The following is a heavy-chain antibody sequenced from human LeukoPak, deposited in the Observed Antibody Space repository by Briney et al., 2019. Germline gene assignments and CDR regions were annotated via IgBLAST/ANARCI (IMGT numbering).Heavy chain of an antibody. Sequence: PGGSLRLSCAASGFTFSSYSINWVRQAPGKGLEWVSSISSSSSYIYYADSVKGRFTISRDNAKNSLYLQMNSLRAEDTAVYYCARDRGYQLPPERDAFDIWGQGTMVTVSS. V-gene: IGHV3-21*01. J-gene: IGHJ3*02. CDR2: ISSSSSYI. D-gene: IGHD2-2*01. CDR1: GFTFSSYS. CDR3: ARDRGYQLPPERDAFDI.